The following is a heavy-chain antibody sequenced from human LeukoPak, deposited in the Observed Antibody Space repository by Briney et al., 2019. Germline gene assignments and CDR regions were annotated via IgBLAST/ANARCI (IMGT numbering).Heavy chain of an antibody. CDR3: AKTLWKSYYYYGMDV. J-gene: IGHJ6*02. V-gene: IGHV3-11*01. CDR1: GFTFRDFY. CDR2: IGPSGAIM. D-gene: IGHD2-21*01. Sequence: GSLRLSCAASGFTFRDFYMAWIRQAPGKGLEWLSYIGPSGAIMKYADSVKGRFTVSRDNAENSLYLQMNNLRPEDTALYYCAKTLWKSYYYYGMDVWGQGTTVTVSS.